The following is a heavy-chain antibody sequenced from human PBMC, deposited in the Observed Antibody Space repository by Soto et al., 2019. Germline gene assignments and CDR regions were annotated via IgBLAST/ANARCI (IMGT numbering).Heavy chain of an antibody. CDR2: IYYSGST. CDR3: ASGHYYDSRGYNPWLDY. J-gene: IGHJ4*02. Sequence: QLQLQESGPGLVKPSETLSLTCTVSGGSISSNNYYWGWIRQPPGKGLEWIGSIYYSGSTYYNPSLKSRVTISVDTSKNQFSLKLRSVTAADTAVYYCASGHYYDSRGYNPWLDYWGQGSLVTVSS. V-gene: IGHV4-39*01. CDR1: GGSISSNNYY. D-gene: IGHD3-22*01.